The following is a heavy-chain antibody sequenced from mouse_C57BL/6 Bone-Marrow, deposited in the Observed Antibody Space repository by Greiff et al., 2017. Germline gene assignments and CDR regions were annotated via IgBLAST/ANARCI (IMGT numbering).Heavy chain of an antibody. J-gene: IGHJ1*03. Sequence: VQLQQSGPELVKPGASVKLSCKASGYTFTSYDINWVKQRPGPGLEWIGWIYPRDGSTKYNAKFKGKATLTVDTYSSPAYMAVHSLTSEDSAVYFCARLEFDGSSGDWYFDVWGTGTTVTVSS. CDR1: GYTFTSYD. CDR2: IYPRDGST. V-gene: IGHV1-85*01. CDR3: ARLEFDGSSGDWYFDV. D-gene: IGHD1-1*01.